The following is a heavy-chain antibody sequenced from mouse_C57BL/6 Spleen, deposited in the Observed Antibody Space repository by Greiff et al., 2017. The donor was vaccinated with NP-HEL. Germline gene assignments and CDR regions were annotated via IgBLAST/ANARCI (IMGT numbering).Heavy chain of an antibody. J-gene: IGHJ4*01. V-gene: IGHV1-55*01. D-gene: IGHD4-1*01. CDR3: ARSLLGFGAMDY. Sequence: QVQLKQPGAELVKPGASVKMSCKASGYTFTSYWITWVKQRPGQGLEWIGDIYPGSGSTNYNEKFKSKATLTVDTSSSTAYMQLSSLTSEDSAVYYCARSLLGFGAMDYWGQGTSVTVSS. CDR2: IYPGSGST. CDR1: GYTFTSYW.